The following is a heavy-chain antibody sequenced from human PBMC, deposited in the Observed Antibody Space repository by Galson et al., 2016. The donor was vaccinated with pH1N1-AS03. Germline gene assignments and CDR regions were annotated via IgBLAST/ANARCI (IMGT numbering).Heavy chain of an antibody. Sequence: SLRLSCAASDLAFSQYWMSWVRQAPGKGLEWVANINQDGTSKNYADSVKDRFTIDRDNVKNSVYLQLNGLRADDTAVYYCAVDSFSRANSWGRGALVTVSS. CDR1: DLAFSQYW. CDR3: AVDSFSRANS. CDR2: INQDGTSK. V-gene: IGHV3-7*03. J-gene: IGHJ5*02. D-gene: IGHD3-10*01.